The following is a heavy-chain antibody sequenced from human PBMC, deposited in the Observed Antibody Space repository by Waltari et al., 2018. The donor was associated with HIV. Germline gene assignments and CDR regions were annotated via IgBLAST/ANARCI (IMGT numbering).Heavy chain of an antibody. Sequence: QLRLQESGSGLVKPSQTLSLTCVVSGGSISSGGYSWSWIRQPPGKGLEWIGNIYHSGISFYTPSLKSRVTISVDRSKNQLSLHLTSVTAADTGVYFCARGDPDYGMDVWGQGTTVTVS. CDR2: IYHSGIS. V-gene: IGHV4-30-2*01. J-gene: IGHJ6*02. D-gene: IGHD2-21*02. CDR1: GGSISSGGYS. CDR3: ARGDPDYGMDV.